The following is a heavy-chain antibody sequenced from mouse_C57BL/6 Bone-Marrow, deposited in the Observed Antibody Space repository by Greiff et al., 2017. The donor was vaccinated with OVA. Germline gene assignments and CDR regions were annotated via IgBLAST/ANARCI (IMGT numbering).Heavy chain of an antibody. D-gene: IGHD1-1*01. CDR3: ARGGTTVVRAMDY. Sequence: QVQLKESGAELARPGASVKLSCKASGYTFTSYGISWVKQRTGQGLEWIGEIYPRSGNTYYNEKFKGKATLTADKSSSTAYMELRSLTSEDSAVYFCARGGTTVVRAMDYWGQGTSVTVSS. J-gene: IGHJ4*01. CDR2: IYPRSGNT. CDR1: GYTFTSYG. V-gene: IGHV1-81*01.